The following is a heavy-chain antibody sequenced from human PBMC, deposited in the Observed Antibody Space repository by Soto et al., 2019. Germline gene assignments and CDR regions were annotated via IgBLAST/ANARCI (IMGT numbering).Heavy chain of an antibody. CDR3: ARRVATDFYYYYYGLDV. J-gene: IGHJ6*02. D-gene: IGHD5-12*01. CDR1: GGSISSYY. CDR2: IYYSGSA. V-gene: IGHV4-59*06. Sequence: SETLSFTCTVSGGSISSYYWTWIRQQPGKGLEWIGYIYYSGSAYYNPSLKSRATISLDTSKNQFSLKLSSVTAADTAVYYCARRVATDFYYYYYGLDVWGQGTTVTVSS.